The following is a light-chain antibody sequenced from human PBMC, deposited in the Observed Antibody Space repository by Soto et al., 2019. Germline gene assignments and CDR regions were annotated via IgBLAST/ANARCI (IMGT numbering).Light chain of an antibody. Sequence: QCTLPQPPSASGSPGQAVSISCTGTKNDIGVYDFVSWYQHHPGKAPRLIIYEVVQRPSGVPDRFSGSKSGNTASLTVSGLQAADEADYFCKSYAGSHTYVFGSGTKVTVL. V-gene: IGLV2-8*01. CDR3: KSYAGSHTYV. CDR1: KNDIGVYDF. CDR2: EVV. J-gene: IGLJ1*01.